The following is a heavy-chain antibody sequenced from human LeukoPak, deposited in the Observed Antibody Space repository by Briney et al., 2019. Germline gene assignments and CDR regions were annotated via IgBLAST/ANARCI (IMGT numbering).Heavy chain of an antibody. Sequence: SETLSLTCTVSGYSISSGYYWGWIRQPPGKGLEWIGSIYHSGSTYYNPSLKSRVTISVDTSKNQFSLKLSSVTAADTAVYYCARDDRLGEQWLGYWGQGTLVTVSS. CDR2: IYHSGST. J-gene: IGHJ4*02. CDR3: ARDDRLGEQWLGY. V-gene: IGHV4-38-2*02. D-gene: IGHD6-19*01. CDR1: GYSISSGYY.